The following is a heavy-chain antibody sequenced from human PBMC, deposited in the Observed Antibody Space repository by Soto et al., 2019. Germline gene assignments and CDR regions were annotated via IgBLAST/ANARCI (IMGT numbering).Heavy chain of an antibody. Sequence: PGGSLRLSCAASGFTFSSYAMSWVRQAPGKGLEWVSGISGSGGSTYYADSVKGRFTISRDNSKNTLYLQMNSLRAEDTAVYYCAKVMYYYDSSGYNWFDPWGQGTLVTVSS. J-gene: IGHJ5*02. CDR1: GFTFSSYA. D-gene: IGHD3-22*01. CDR3: AKVMYYYDSSGYNWFDP. V-gene: IGHV3-23*01. CDR2: ISGSGGST.